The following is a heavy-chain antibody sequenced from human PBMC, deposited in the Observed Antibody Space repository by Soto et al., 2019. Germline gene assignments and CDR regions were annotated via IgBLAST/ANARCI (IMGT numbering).Heavy chain of an antibody. CDR1: GFTFGDYA. V-gene: IGHV3-49*04. J-gene: IGHJ4*02. CDR3: TLRHFYFDY. Sequence: LRLSCTASGFTFGDYAMSWVRQAPGKGLEWVGFIRSKAYGGTTEYAASVKGRFTISRDDSKSIAYLQMNSLKTEDTAVYYCTLRHFYFDYWGQGTLVTVSS. CDR2: IRSKAYGGTT.